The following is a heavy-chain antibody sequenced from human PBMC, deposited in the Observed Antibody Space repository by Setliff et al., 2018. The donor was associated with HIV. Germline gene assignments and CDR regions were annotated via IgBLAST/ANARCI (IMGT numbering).Heavy chain of an antibody. CDR3: ASWSGYVAFDY. V-gene: IGHV4-39*01. CDR2: IYYSGST. D-gene: IGHD5-12*01. J-gene: IGHJ4*02. Sequence: SETLSLTCTVSGGSISSSSYYWGWIRQPPGKGLEWIGSIYYSGSTYYNPSLKSRVTISVDTSKNQFSLKLSSVTAADTAVYYYASWSGYVAFDYWGQGTLVTVSS. CDR1: GGSISSSSYY.